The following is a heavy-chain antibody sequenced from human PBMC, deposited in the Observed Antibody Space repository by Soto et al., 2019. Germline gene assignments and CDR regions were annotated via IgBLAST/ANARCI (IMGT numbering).Heavy chain of an antibody. J-gene: IGHJ3*02. Sequence: GGSLRLSSAASGFTFSSYGMHWVRQAPGKGLEWVAVIWYDGSNKYYADSVKGRFTISRDNSKNTLYLQMNSLRAEDTAVYYCASEYYYDSSGYYGAFDIWGQGTMVTVSS. D-gene: IGHD3-22*01. V-gene: IGHV3-33*01. CDR2: IWYDGSNK. CDR1: GFTFSSYG. CDR3: ASEYYYDSSGYYGAFDI.